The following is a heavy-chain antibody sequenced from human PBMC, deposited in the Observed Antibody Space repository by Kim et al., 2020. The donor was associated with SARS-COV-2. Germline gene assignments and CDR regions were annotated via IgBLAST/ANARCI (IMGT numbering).Heavy chain of an antibody. V-gene: IGHV3-64*01. CDR2: INTNGIST. Sequence: GGSLRLSCAASGFNFNIYAFHWVRQAPGKGLEFVSSINTNGISTFYANSVKGRFTISRDNSKNTLYLQMGGLRDEDMAVYYCARVRLGQWLDAFDMWGQG. CDR3: ARVRLGQWLDAFDM. CDR1: GFNFNIYA. J-gene: IGHJ3*02. D-gene: IGHD6-19*01.